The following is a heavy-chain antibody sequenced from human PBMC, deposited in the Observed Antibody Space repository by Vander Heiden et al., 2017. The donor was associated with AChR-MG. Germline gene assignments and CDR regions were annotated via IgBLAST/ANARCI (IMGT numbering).Heavy chain of an antibody. CDR2: INQDGSQK. J-gene: IGHJ4*02. V-gene: IGHV3-7*01. Sequence: EVQLVESGGRLVQPGGSLTLSCAASGFTFNNYWMDWVRQAPGKGLEWVANINQDGSQKYYLDSVKGRFTISRDNAENSLYLQMHSLRVEDTALYYCTRSLDYWGQGTLVTVSS. CDR1: GFTFNNYW. CDR3: TRSLDY.